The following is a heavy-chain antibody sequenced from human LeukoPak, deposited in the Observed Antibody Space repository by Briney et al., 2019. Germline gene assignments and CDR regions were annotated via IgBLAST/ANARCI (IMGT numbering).Heavy chain of an antibody. CDR2: IIPILGIA. CDR3: ARDPTTTVTTGSLDY. CDR1: GGTFSSYT. J-gene: IGHJ4*02. V-gene: IGHV1-69*04. Sequence: SVKVSCKASGGTFSSYTISWVRQAPGQGLEWMGRIIPILGIANYAQKFQGRVTITADRSTSTAYMELSSLRSEDTAVYYCARDPTTTVTTGSLDYWGQGTLVTVSS. D-gene: IGHD4-17*01.